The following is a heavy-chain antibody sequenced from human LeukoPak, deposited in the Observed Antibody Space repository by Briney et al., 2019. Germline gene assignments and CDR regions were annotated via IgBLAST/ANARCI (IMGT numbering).Heavy chain of an antibody. J-gene: IGHJ3*02. CDR2: IIPIFGTA. CDR3: ARDIVGALVGAFDI. D-gene: IGHD1-26*01. V-gene: IGHV1-69*13. Sequence: ASVKVSCKASGGTFSSYAISWVRQAPGQGLEWMGGIIPIFGTANYAQKFQGRVTITADESTSTAYTELSSLRSEDTAVYYCARDIVGALVGAFDIWGQGTMVTVSS. CDR1: GGTFSSYA.